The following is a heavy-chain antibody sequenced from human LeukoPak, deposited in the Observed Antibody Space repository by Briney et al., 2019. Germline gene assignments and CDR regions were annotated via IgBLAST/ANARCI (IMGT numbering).Heavy chain of an antibody. J-gene: IGHJ6*02. V-gene: IGHV1-24*01. CDR2: FDPEDGET. CDR3: ATDYSNARYYYYGMDV. Sequence: ASVKVSCKVSGYTXTELSMHGVRQAPGKGLEWMGGFDPEDGETIYAQKFQGRVTMTEDTSTDTAYMELSSLRSEDTAVYYCATDYSNARYYYYGMDVWGQGTTVTVSS. CDR1: GYTXTELS. D-gene: IGHD4-11*01.